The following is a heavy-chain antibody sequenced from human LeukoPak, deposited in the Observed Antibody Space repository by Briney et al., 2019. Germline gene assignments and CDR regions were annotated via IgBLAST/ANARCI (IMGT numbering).Heavy chain of an antibody. Sequence: ASVKVSCKASGGTFSSYAISWVRQAPGQGLEWMGGIIPIFGTASYAQKFQGRVTITADKSTSTAYMELSSLRSEDTAVYYCASRYYGSGSYYNYHYYYYYYMDVWGKGTTVTVSS. CDR2: IIPIFGTA. CDR1: GGTFSSYA. V-gene: IGHV1-69*06. J-gene: IGHJ6*03. D-gene: IGHD3-10*01. CDR3: ASRYYGSGSYYNYHYYYYYYMDV.